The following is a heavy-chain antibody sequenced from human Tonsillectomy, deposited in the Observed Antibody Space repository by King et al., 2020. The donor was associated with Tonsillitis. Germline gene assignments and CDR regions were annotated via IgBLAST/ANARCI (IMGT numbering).Heavy chain of an antibody. CDR2: NNHSGST. CDR3: ARGKYDFWSNYPDYFDY. J-gene: IGHJ4*02. CDR1: GGSFSGYY. Sequence: VQLQQWGAGLLKPSETLALSCAVYGGSFSGYYWSWIRQTPGKGLEWIGENNHSGSTNYKPSLKSRVTISLDKSKNQFSLKLTSVTAADTAVYFCARGKYDFWSNYPDYFDYWGRGTLVTVSS. V-gene: IGHV4-34*01. D-gene: IGHD3-3*01.